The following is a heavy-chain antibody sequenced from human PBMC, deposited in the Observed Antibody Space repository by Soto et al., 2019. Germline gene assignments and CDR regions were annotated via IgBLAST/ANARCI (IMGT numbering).Heavy chain of an antibody. CDR3: ARVQKKSYHRTGYQHYYYYYYMDV. Sequence: ASVKVSCKASGYTFTSYDINWVRQATGQGLEWMGWMNPNRGNTGYAQKCQGRVTMTRNTSISTAYMELSRLRSEDTAVYYCARVQKKSYHRTGYQHYYYYYYMDVWGKGTTVTVSS. V-gene: IGHV1-8*01. CDR1: GYTFTSYD. D-gene: IGHD5-18*01. CDR2: MNPNRGNT. J-gene: IGHJ6*03.